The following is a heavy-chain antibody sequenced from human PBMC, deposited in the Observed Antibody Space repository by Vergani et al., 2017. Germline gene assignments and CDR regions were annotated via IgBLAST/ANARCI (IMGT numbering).Heavy chain of an antibody. CDR1: GFTFSSYA. D-gene: IGHD3-3*01. V-gene: IGHV3-23*01. CDR2: ISGSGGST. J-gene: IGHJ1*01. Sequence: EVQLLESGGGLVQPGGSLRLSCAASGFTFSSYAMSWVRQAPGKGLEWVSAISGSGGSTYYADSVKGRFTISRDNSKNTLYLQMNSLRAEDTAVYYCAGVWSGPRYFQHWGQGTLVTVSS. CDR3: AGVWSGPRYFQH.